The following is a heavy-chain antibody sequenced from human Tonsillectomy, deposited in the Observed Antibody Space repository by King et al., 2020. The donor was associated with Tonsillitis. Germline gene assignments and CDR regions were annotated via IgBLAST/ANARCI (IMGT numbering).Heavy chain of an antibody. J-gene: IGHJ3*02. D-gene: IGHD3-22*01. Sequence: VQLVESGGGLVQPGGSLRLSCAASGFTFSSYWMSWVRQAPGKGLEWVANIKQDGSEKYYVDSVKGRFTISRDNAKNSLYLQMNSLRAEDTAVYYCARGDLFSRITMIVVVSAFDICGHGTMVTVSS. CDR3: ARGDLFSRITMIVVVSAFDI. CDR1: GFTFSSYW. V-gene: IGHV3-7*03. CDR2: IKQDGSEK.